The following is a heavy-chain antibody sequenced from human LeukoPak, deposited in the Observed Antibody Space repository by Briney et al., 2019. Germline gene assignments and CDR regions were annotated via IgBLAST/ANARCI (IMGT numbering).Heavy chain of an antibody. CDR2: TRSKVYGGTT. CDR3: ARGERDFDY. V-gene: IGHV3-49*04. D-gene: IGHD3-16*01. Sequence: PGRSLRLSCTFSGLSFSDSAVTWVRQAPGKGLEWIGCTRSKVYGGTTEYAASVKGRITISRDESKSIAYLQMDSLITEDTAVYFCARGERDFDYWGQGTLVTVSS. J-gene: IGHJ4*02. CDR1: GLSFSDSA.